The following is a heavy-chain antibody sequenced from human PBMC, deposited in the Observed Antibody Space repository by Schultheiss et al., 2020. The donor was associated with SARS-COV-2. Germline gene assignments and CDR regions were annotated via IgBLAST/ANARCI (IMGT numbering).Heavy chain of an antibody. CDR1: RFTFSSYA. CDR3: ARDQGIQLWLHYYYYGMDV. V-gene: IGHV3-30*01. D-gene: IGHD5-18*01. J-gene: IGHJ6*02. CDR2: ISSNGSNK. Sequence: GGSLRLSCAASRFTFSSYAMHWVRQAPGKGLEWVAAISSNGSNKYYADSVKGRFTISRDNSKNTLYLQMNSLRAEDTAVYYCARDQGIQLWLHYYYYGMDVWGQGTTVTVSS.